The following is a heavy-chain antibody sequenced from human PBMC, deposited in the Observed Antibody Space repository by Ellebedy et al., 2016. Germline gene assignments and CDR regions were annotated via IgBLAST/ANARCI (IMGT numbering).Heavy chain of an antibody. Sequence: GSLRLSXAASGFTFSGYYWSWIRQPPGKGLEWIGEINHSGSTNYNPSLKSRVTISVDTSKNQFSLKLSSVTAADTAVYYCARGRRRDGSSWYHNWFDPWGQGTLVTVSS. V-gene: IGHV4-34*01. D-gene: IGHD6-13*01. CDR3: ARGRRRDGSSWYHNWFDP. J-gene: IGHJ5*02. CDR2: INHSGST. CDR1: GFTFSGYY.